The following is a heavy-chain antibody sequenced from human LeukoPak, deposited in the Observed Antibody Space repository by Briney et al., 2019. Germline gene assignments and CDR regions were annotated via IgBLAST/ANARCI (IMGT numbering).Heavy chain of an antibody. J-gene: IGHJ4*02. Sequence: ASVXXXCXASGYTFTSYGISWVRQAPGQGLXWMXWISAYNGNTNYAQKLQGRVTMTTDTSTSTAYMELRSLRSDDTAVYYCARGITIFGVVIIDYWGQGTLVTVSS. CDR3: ARGITIFGVVIIDY. CDR2: ISAYNGNT. V-gene: IGHV1-18*01. CDR1: GYTFTSYG. D-gene: IGHD3-3*01.